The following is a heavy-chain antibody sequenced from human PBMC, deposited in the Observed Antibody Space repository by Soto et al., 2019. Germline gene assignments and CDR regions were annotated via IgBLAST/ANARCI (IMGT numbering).Heavy chain of an antibody. J-gene: IGHJ3*02. V-gene: IGHV3-48*02. D-gene: IGHD6-19*01. CDR1: GFTFSSYS. CDR3: ARSRGSGWYWGAFDI. CDR2: ISSSSSTI. Sequence: EVQLVESGGGLVQPGGSLRLSCAASGFTFSSYSMNWVRQAPGKGLEWVSYISSSSSTIYYADSVKGRFTISRDNAKNSLYLQMNSLRDEDTAVYYCARSRGSGWYWGAFDIWGQGTMVTVSS.